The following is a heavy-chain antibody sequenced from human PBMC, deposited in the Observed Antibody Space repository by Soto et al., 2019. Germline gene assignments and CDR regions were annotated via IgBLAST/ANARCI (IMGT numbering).Heavy chain of an antibody. D-gene: IGHD2-15*01. CDR1: GYTFTSYA. CDR2: INAGNGNT. CDR3: ARDLGGWPDY. V-gene: IGHV1-3*01. J-gene: IGHJ4*02. Sequence: QVQLVQSGAEVKKPGASVKVSFKASGYTFTSYAMHWVRQAPGQRLEWVGCINAGNGNTKYSQKFQGRVTITRDTSASTAYMELSSPRSEDTAVYYCARDLGGWPDYWGQGTLVTVSS.